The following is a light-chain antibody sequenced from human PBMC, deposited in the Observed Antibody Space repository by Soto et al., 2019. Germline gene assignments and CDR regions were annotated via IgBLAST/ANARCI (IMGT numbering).Light chain of an antibody. CDR2: AAS. J-gene: IGKJ2*01. V-gene: IGKV1-39*01. CDR1: QSIGYY. CDR3: QQSYSTPQNT. Sequence: DIQMTQSPSSLSASVEDRVTITCRASQSIGYYLNWYQQKPGTAPKLLIYAASSLQSGVPSRFSGSGSGTDFTLTISSLQPEDFATYYCQQSYSTPQNTFGQGTKLEIK.